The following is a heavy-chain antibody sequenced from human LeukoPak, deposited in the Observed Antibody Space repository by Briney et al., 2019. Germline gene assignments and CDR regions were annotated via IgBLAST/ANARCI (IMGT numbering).Heavy chain of an antibody. CDR1: GLTFSDYY. D-gene: IGHD6-19*01. V-gene: IGHV3-11*06. CDR2: ISSSSSYT. J-gene: IGHJ4*02. Sequence: GGSLRLSCAASGLTFSDYYMSWIRQAPGKGLEWVSYISSSSSYTNYADSVKGRFTISRDNAKNSLYLQMNSLRAEDTAVYYCARLRAGIIDYWGQGTLVTVSS. CDR3: ARLRAGIIDY.